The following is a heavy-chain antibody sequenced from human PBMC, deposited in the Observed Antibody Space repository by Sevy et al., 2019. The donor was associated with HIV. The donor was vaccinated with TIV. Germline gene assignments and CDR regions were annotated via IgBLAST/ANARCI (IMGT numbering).Heavy chain of an antibody. CDR2: IIPIFGTA. CDR1: GGTFSSYA. Sequence: ASVKVSCKASGGTFSSYAISWVRQAPGQGLEWMGGIIPIFGTANYAQKFQGRVTITADESTSTAYMELSSLRSEDTALYYCARTYYYGSGNNWFDPWGQGTLVTVSS. V-gene: IGHV1-69*13. D-gene: IGHD3-10*01. J-gene: IGHJ5*02. CDR3: ARTYYYGSGNNWFDP.